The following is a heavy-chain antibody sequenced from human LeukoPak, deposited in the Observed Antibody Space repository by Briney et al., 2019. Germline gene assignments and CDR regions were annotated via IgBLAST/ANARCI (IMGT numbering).Heavy chain of an antibody. CDR1: GYTLTELS. CDR2: FDPEDGET. D-gene: IGHD2-8*01. CDR3: ARSPCTNGVCSPSFDY. J-gene: IGHJ4*02. V-gene: IGHV1-24*01. Sequence: GASVKVSCTVSGYTLTELSMHWVRQAPGKGLEWMGGFDPEDGETIYAQKFQGRVTMTEDTSTDTAYMELSSLRAEDTAVYYCARSPCTNGVCSPSFDYWGQGTLVTVSS.